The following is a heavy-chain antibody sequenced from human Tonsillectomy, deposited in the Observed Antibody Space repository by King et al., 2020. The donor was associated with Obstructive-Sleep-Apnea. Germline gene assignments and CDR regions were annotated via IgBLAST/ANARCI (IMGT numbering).Heavy chain of an antibody. J-gene: IGHJ6*02. D-gene: IGHD1-1*01. CDR2: IYYSGST. CDR1: GGSISGYH. V-gene: IGHV4-59*01. CDR3: SREGDHNWNDDYYGLDV. Sequence: QLQESGPGLVKPSETLSLTCTVSGGSISGYHWSWIRQPPGKGLEWIGDIYYSGSTTYNPSLKIRLTVSLDKAKNHMSLKLGSVTAADTAVYYCSREGDHNWNDDYYGLDVWGQGTTVTVSS.